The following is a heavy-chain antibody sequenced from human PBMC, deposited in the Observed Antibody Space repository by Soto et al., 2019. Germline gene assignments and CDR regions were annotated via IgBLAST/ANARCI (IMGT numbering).Heavy chain of an antibody. J-gene: IGHJ4*02. CDR1: GYTFTSYA. Sequence: ASVKVSCKASGYTFTSYAMHWVRQASGQRLEWMGWINAGNGNTKYSQKFQGRVTITRDTSASTAYMELSSLRSEDTAVYYCASGSAIFLPALDYWGQGTLVTVSS. CDR3: ASGSAIFLPALDY. D-gene: IGHD3-10*01. CDR2: INAGNGNT. V-gene: IGHV1-3*01.